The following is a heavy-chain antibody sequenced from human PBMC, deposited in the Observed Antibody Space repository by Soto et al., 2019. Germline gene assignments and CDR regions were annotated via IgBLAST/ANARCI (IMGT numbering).Heavy chain of an antibody. CDR3: ARGDITMVRGVISYYYYGMDV. V-gene: IGHV1-69*13. J-gene: IGHJ6*02. CDR1: GGTFSSYA. D-gene: IGHD3-10*01. CDR2: IIPIFGTA. Sequence: GASAKVSCKASGGTFSSYAISWVRQAPGQGLDWMGGIIPIFGTANYAQKFQGRVTITADESTSTAYMELSSLRSEDTAVYYCARGDITMVRGVISYYYYGMDVWGQGTTVTVSS.